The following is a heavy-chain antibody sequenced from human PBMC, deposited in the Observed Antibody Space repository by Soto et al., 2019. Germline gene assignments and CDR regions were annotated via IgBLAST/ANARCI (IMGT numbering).Heavy chain of an antibody. CDR2: ISSTSLYI. J-gene: IGHJ3*01. Sequence: EVQLVESGGGLVKPGRSLRVSCAASGFTFSSHSMNWVRQAPGKGLEWVSSISSTSLYIYYADSVKGRFTISRDDANNSLYLQMNSLRVEDTAVYYCARDRTTGTTNGWDAFDLWGQGTVVTVSS. CDR1: GFTFSSHS. CDR3: ARDRTTGTTNGWDAFDL. V-gene: IGHV3-21*01. D-gene: IGHD1-1*01.